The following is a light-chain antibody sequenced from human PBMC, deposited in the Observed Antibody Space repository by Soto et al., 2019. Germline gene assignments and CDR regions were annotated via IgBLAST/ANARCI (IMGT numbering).Light chain of an antibody. Sequence: QSALTQPPSASGSPGQSVTISCTGTSSDVGGYKYVSWYQQHPGKAPKLMIYEVSKRPSGVPDRFSGSKSGNTASLTVSGLQAEDEADYYCSSHADSNNFYVFGSGTKVTVL. J-gene: IGLJ1*01. CDR1: SSDVGGYKY. V-gene: IGLV2-8*01. CDR3: SSHADSNNFYV. CDR2: EVS.